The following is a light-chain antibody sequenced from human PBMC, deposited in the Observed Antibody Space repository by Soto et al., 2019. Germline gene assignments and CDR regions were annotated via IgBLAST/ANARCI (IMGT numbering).Light chain of an antibody. CDR1: QSVSSY. Sequence: EIVLTQSPATLSLSPGARATLSSRASQSVSSYLAWYQQKPGQAPRLLISGASMRASGVPVRFIGSGSGTDFTLTITRLEPEDFAVYYCQQYGGSPITFGLGTRLEIK. CDR3: QQYGGSPIT. CDR2: GAS. V-gene: IGKV3-20*01. J-gene: IGKJ5*01.